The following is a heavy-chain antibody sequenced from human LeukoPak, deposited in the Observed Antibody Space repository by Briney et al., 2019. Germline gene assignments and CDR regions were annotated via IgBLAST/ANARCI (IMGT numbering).Heavy chain of an antibody. CDR2: INHSGST. Sequence: PSETLSLTCAVYGGSFSGYYWSWIRQPPGKGLEWIGEINHSGSTNYNPSLKSRVTISVDTSKNQFSLKLSSVTAADTAVYYCARQRGAYYDSSGHYDYWGQGTLVTVSS. J-gene: IGHJ4*02. CDR1: GGSFSGYY. V-gene: IGHV4-34*01. D-gene: IGHD3-22*01. CDR3: ARQRGAYYDSSGHYDY.